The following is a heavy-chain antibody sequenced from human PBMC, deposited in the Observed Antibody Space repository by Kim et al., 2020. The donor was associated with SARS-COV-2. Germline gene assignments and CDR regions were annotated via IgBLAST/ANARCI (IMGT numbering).Heavy chain of an antibody. Sequence: HPAHKSRVTISVDTSKSQFSLKLSSVTAADTAVYYCAHRGYGSGSYRDYWGQGTLVTVSS. V-gene: IGHV4-59*01. CDR3: AHRGYGSGSYRDY. D-gene: IGHD3-10*01. J-gene: IGHJ4*02.